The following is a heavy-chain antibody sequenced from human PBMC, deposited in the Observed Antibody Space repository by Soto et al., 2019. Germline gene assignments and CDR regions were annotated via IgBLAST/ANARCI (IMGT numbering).Heavy chain of an antibody. D-gene: IGHD3-3*01. CDR2: ISSNGGST. J-gene: IGHJ6*03. Sequence: GGSLRLSCAASGFTFSSYAMHWVRQAPGKGLEYVSAISSNGGSTYYANSVKGRFTISRDNSKNTLYLQMGSLRAEDMAVYYCARGYYDFWSGYYDYYYYYMDVWGKGTTVTVSS. V-gene: IGHV3-64*01. CDR3: ARGYYDFWSGYYDYYYYYMDV. CDR1: GFTFSSYA.